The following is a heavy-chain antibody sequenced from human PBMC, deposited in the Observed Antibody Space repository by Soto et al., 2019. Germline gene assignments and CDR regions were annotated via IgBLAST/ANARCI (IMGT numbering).Heavy chain of an antibody. D-gene: IGHD6-19*01. CDR2: VSHDGRNT. CDR3: AKGGRQWLVTSDFNY. CDR1: GFTFSDYA. J-gene: IGHJ4*02. V-gene: IGHV3-30*18. Sequence: VQLVESGGGVVQPGRSLRLSCAASGFTFSDYAMHWVRQAPGKGLEWVAVVSHDGRNTHYADSVKGRFTISSDSSKNTVSLEMTSLGAEDTAVYYCAKGGRQWLVTSDFNYWGQGALVTVSS.